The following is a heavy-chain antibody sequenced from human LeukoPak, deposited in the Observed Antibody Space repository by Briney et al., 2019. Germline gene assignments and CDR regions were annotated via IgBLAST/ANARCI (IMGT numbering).Heavy chain of an antibody. CDR1: GLTFSSYG. D-gene: IGHD3-10*02. V-gene: IGHV3-30*02. J-gene: IGHJ3*02. Sequence: GGSLRLSCGASGLTFSSYGMNWVRQAQGKGLEWVAFIRYDGNNKYQPDSVKGRFTISRDNSKNTLYLQMNSLRAEDTAVYYCAKDRTMFSGDDAFDIWGQGTMVTVSS. CDR2: IRYDGNNK. CDR3: AKDRTMFSGDDAFDI.